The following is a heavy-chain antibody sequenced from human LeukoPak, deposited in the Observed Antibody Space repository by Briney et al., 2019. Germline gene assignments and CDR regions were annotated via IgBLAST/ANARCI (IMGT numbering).Heavy chain of an antibody. Sequence: PGGSLRLSCAASGFTFSSYAMSWVRQAPGEGLEWVSAISGSGGSTYYADSVKGRFTISRDNSKNTLYLQMNSLRAEDTAVYYCAKDPLLYYYDSSGPQIGYWGQGTLVTVSS. D-gene: IGHD3-22*01. CDR3: AKDPLLYYYDSSGPQIGY. J-gene: IGHJ4*02. V-gene: IGHV3-23*01. CDR2: ISGSGGST. CDR1: GFTFSSYA.